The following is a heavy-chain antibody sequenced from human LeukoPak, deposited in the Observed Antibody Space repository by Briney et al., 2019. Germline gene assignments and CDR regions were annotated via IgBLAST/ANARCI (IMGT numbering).Heavy chain of an antibody. Sequence: SETLSLTCTVSGGSISSGGYYWSWIRQPPGKGLEWIGYIYHSGSTYYNPSLKSRVTISVDRSKNQLSLKLSSVTAADTAVYYCARVRQTDDAFDIWGQGTMVTVSS. J-gene: IGHJ3*02. CDR2: IYHSGST. V-gene: IGHV4-30-2*01. CDR1: GGSISSGGYY. CDR3: ARVRQTDDAFDI.